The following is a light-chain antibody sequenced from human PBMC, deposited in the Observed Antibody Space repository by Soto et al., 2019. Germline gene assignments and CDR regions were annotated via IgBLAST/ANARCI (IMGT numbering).Light chain of an antibody. Sequence: EIVLTQSPGTLSLSPGERATLSCRASQSVSSSYLAWYQQKPGQAPRLLIYGASSRATGIPDRFSGSGSGTDFTLTISRLEPEDFAVYYFQQYGSLQSVGQGTKVEIK. J-gene: IGKJ1*01. CDR1: QSVSSSY. CDR2: GAS. CDR3: QQYGSLQS. V-gene: IGKV3-20*01.